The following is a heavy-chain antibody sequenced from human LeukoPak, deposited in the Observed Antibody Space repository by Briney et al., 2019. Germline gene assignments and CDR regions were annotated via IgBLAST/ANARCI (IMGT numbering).Heavy chain of an antibody. D-gene: IGHD3-3*01. V-gene: IGHV3-30-3*01. Sequence: PGGSLRLSCAASGFTFGSYAMHWVRQAPGKGLEWVAVISHDGSNKYYADSVKGRFTISRDNSKNTLYLQMNSLRAEDTAVYYCARDGVLRFLEWLFPDYWGQGTLVTVSS. CDR2: ISHDGSNK. J-gene: IGHJ4*02. CDR3: ARDGVLRFLEWLFPDY. CDR1: GFTFGSYA.